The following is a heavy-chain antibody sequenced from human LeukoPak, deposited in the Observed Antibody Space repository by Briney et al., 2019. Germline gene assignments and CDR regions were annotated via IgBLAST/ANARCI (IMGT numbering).Heavy chain of an antibody. CDR1: GGSINSYY. V-gene: IGHV4-59*12. CDR2: IFHSGST. Sequence: SETLSLTCTVSGGSINSYYWSWIRQPPGRGLEWIGSIFHSGSTYYNPSLKSRVTISVDTSKNQLSLRLRSVTAADTAVYYCARGSSGEVYWGQGTLVTVSS. D-gene: IGHD6-25*01. CDR3: ARGSSGEVY. J-gene: IGHJ4*02.